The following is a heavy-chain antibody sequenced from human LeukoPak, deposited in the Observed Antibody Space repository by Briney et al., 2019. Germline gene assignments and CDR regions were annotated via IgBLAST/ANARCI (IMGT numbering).Heavy chain of an antibody. Sequence: GGSLRLSCAASGFTFTNCAMTWVRQAPGKGLEWVTTISGNGGTTYYANSVKGRFTISRDNSNNTLFLLMNSLRADDTAVYYCARGPIWGSFTNWFDPWGQGTLVTVSS. D-gene: IGHD3-16*01. CDR2: ISGNGGTT. CDR3: ARGPIWGSFTNWFDP. CDR1: GFTFTNCA. J-gene: IGHJ5*02. V-gene: IGHV3-23*01.